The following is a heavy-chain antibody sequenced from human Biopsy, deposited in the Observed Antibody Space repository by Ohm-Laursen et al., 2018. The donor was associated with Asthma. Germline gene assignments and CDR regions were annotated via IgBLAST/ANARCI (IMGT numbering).Heavy chain of an antibody. CDR2: IHPHNGGT. Sequence: ATVKISCKASGYTFTGYYMHWVRQAPGQGLEWMGRIHPHNGGTNYAQRFQGRVTMTRDTSISTAYMELSTLSSDDTALYYCARDPQVDATTSFDYWGPGTLITVSS. J-gene: IGHJ4*02. V-gene: IGHV1-2*06. CDR1: GYTFTGYY. D-gene: IGHD2-15*01. CDR3: ARDPQVDATTSFDY.